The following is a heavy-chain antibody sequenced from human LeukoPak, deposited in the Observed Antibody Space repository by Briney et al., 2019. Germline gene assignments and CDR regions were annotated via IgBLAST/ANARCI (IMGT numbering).Heavy chain of an antibody. Sequence: GGSLRLSCAGSGFTFSSYWMTWVRQAPGKGLEWVANIKQDGSEKYYVDSVKGRFTISRDNAKNSLYLQMNSLRVEDTAVYYCVRDGYSGRWREDDHWGLGTLVSVSS. CDR2: IKQDGSEK. J-gene: IGHJ5*02. V-gene: IGHV3-7*01. CDR3: VRDGYSGRWREDDH. CDR1: GFTFSSYW. D-gene: IGHD6-13*01.